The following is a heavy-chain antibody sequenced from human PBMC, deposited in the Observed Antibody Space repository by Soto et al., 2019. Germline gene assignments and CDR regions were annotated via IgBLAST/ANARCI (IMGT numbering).Heavy chain of an antibody. CDR2: IKQDGSEK. V-gene: IGHV3-7*01. D-gene: IGHD2-2*01. CDR3: AREYAGGYLGAYNWFDP. J-gene: IGHJ5*02. Sequence: KGLEWVANIKQDGSEKYYVDSVKGRFTIYRDNAKNSLYLQMNSLRAEDTAVYYCAREYAGGYLGAYNWFDPWGQGTLVTVSS.